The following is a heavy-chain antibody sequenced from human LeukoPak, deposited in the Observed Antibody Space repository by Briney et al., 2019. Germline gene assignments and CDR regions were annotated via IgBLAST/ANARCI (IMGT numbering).Heavy chain of an antibody. CDR3: ARSSSSGGHWFDP. D-gene: IGHD6-6*01. CDR1: GYTFTGYY. Sequence: ASVKVSCKASGYTFTGYYMHWVRQAPGQGLEWMGWINPNSGGTNYAQKFQGRVTMSRDTSISTAYMELSRLRSDDTAVYYCARSSSSGGHWFDPWGQGTLVTVSS. CDR2: INPNSGGT. J-gene: IGHJ5*02. V-gene: IGHV1-2*02.